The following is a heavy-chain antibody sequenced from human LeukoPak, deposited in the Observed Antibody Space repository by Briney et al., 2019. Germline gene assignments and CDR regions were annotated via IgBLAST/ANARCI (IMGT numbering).Heavy chain of an antibody. CDR3: ARKQNCDY. CDR2: ISGSGSTR. Sequence: GGSLRLSCAASGFTFSSYEMNWFRQAPGKGLEWVSYISGSGSTRYYADSVKGRFTVSRDNAKNSLDLQMNSLRAEDTAVYYCARKQNCDYWGQGTLVTVSS. V-gene: IGHV3-48*03. J-gene: IGHJ4*02. CDR1: GFTFSSYE.